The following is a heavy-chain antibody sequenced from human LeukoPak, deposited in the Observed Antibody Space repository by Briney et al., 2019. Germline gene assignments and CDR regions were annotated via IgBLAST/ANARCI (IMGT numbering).Heavy chain of an antibody. CDR1: GGSFSGYY. Sequence: SETLSLTCAVYGGSFSGYYWSWIRQPPGKGLEWIGEINHSGSTNYNPSLKSRVTISVDTSKNQFSLKLSSVTAADTAVYYCARDRILYSPSKLDPWGQGTLVTVSS. J-gene: IGHJ5*02. D-gene: IGHD2-8*01. CDR2: INHSGST. CDR3: ARDRILYSPSKLDP. V-gene: IGHV4-34*01.